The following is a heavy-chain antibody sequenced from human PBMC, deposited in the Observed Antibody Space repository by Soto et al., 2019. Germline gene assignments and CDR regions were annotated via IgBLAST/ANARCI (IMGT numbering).Heavy chain of an antibody. CDR1: GGTFSSYA. J-gene: IGHJ6*02. Sequence: QVQLVQSGAEVKKPGSWVKVSCKASGGTFSSYAISWVRQAPGQGLEWMGGIIPIFGTANYAQRFQGRVTITADESTSTAYIELSRLRSEHTAVYYCAREKGSSLRLDYYGMDVWGQGTTVTVSS. V-gene: IGHV1-69*01. CDR3: AREKGSSLRLDYYGMDV. CDR2: IIPIFGTA. D-gene: IGHD6-13*01.